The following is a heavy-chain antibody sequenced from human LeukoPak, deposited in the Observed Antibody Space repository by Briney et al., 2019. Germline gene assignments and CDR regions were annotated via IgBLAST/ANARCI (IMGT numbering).Heavy chain of an antibody. J-gene: IGHJ6*02. CDR2: INPILGTT. D-gene: IGHD4-17*01. CDR3: ARSIDYGDYEYYYGMDV. V-gene: IGHV1-69*04. Sequence: SVKVSCKASGGTFSSYVVGWVRQAPGQGLEWMGRINPILGTTKYAQKFQGRATTTADKSTSTAYMELTSLRSEDTAVYYCARSIDYGDYEYYYGMDVWGQGTTVTVSS. CDR1: GGTFSSYV.